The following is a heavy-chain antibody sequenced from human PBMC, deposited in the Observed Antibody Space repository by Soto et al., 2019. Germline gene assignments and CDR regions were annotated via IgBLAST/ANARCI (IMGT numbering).Heavy chain of an antibody. D-gene: IGHD6-6*01. V-gene: IGHV6-1*01. CDR2: TYYRSKCYY. Sequence: SQTLSLTGAISGDSVCSNSAAFNCSRHSPSRGLELLVRTYYRSKCYYGYAVSFKSRITIKPDTSKNQFSLQLNSVTPEDTAVYYCARIHSSSSSDMDVWGQGTTVTVSS. J-gene: IGHJ6*02. CDR3: ARIHSSSSSDMDV. CDR1: GDSVCSNSAA.